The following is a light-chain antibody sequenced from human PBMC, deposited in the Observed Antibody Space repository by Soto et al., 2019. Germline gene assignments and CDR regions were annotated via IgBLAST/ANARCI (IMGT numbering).Light chain of an antibody. CDR3: QHYNNWPFT. Sequence: EIVMTQSPATLSVSPGERATLSCRASQSVSSNLAWYQQKPGQPPSLLIYGASARATGIPARFSGSGSGTEFTLTISNLQSEDFAVYYCQHYNNWPFTFGRGTKLEIK. CDR2: GAS. J-gene: IGKJ2*01. CDR1: QSVSSN. V-gene: IGKV3-15*01.